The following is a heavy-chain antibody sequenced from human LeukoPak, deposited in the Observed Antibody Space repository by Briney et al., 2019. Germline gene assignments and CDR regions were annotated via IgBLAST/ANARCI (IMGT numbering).Heavy chain of an antibody. J-gene: IGHJ6*03. Sequence: GRSLRLSCAASGFTFRNYGMHWVRQAPGKGLEWVAVISSDGNEKYYADSVKGRFTISRDNAKNSLYLQMNSLRAEDTAVYYCARAEMVAAAQPPRYYYYYMDVWGKGTTVTVSS. V-gene: IGHV3-30*03. CDR3: ARAEMVAAAQPPRYYYYYMDV. D-gene: IGHD2-15*01. CDR2: ISSDGNEK. CDR1: GFTFRNYG.